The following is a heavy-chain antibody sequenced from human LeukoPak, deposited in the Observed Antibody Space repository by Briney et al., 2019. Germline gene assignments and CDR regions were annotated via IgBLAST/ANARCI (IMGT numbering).Heavy chain of an antibody. J-gene: IGHJ5*02. Sequence: SETLSLTCTVSGGSISSYYWSWIRQPPGKGLEWVGYIHYSGSTHYNPSLKSRLTISVDTSKSQFSLKLSSVTAADTAVYYCARGTMMVGPWGQGTLVTVSS. D-gene: IGHD3-22*01. CDR2: IHYSGST. CDR1: GGSISSYY. CDR3: ARGTMMVGP. V-gene: IGHV4-59*01.